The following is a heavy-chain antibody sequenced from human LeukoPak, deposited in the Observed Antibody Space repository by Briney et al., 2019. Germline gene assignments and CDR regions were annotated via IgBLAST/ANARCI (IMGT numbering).Heavy chain of an antibody. J-gene: IGHJ4*02. CDR2: IYYSGST. CDR1: GGSISSYY. D-gene: IGHD3-10*01. Sequence: KSSETLSLTCTVSGGSISSYYWSWIRQPPGKGLEWIGYIYYSGSTNYNPSLKSRVTISVDTSKNQFSLKLSSVTAADTAVYYCARARATYYYGSGSYYSRDDDYWGQGTLVTVSS. CDR3: ARARATYYYGSGSYYSRDDDY. V-gene: IGHV4-59*01.